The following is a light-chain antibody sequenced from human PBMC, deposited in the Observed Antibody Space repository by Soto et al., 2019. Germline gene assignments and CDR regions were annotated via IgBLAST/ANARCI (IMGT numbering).Light chain of an antibody. J-gene: IGKJ5*01. CDR1: QDISYS. CDR2: TAS. CDR3: LQFNSYPIT. V-gene: IGKV1-9*01. Sequence: IQCTQSPSFLSASVGARVPITCRASQDISYSLAWYQQKPGQAPKLLIYTASTLPSGVPSRFSGSGAGTEFTLTISSLKPEDFATYYCLQFNSYPITFGQGTRLDIK.